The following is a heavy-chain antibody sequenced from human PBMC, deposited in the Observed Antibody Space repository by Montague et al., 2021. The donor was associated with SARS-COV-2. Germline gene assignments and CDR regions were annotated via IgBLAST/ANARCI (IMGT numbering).Heavy chain of an antibody. CDR1: GGSISSSSYY. Sequence: SETLSLTCTVSGGSISSSSYYWGWIRQPPGKGLEWIGSIYYSGSTYYNPSLKSRVTISVDTSKNQFSLKLSSVTAADTAVYYCARHGREGVVLLWFGELSKSAYGMDVWGQGTTVTVS. D-gene: IGHD3-10*01. CDR3: ARHGREGVVLLWFGELSKSAYGMDV. V-gene: IGHV4-39*01. J-gene: IGHJ6*02. CDR2: IYYSGST.